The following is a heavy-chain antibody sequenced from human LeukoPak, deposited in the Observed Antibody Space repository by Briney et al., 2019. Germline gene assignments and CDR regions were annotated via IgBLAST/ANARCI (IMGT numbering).Heavy chain of an antibody. CDR2: INPSGGST. CDR1: GYTFTGYY. V-gene: IGHV1-46*01. CDR3: ARGFYSSGWYGYFQH. J-gene: IGHJ1*01. D-gene: IGHD6-19*01. Sequence: ASVKVSCKASGYTFTGYYMHWVRQAPGQGLEWTGVINPSGGSTSYAQKFQGRVTVTRDTSTSTVYMELSSLRSEDTAVYYCARGFYSSGWYGYFQHWGQGTLVTVSS.